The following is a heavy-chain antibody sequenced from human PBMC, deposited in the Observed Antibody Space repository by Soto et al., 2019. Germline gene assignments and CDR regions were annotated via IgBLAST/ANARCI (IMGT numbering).Heavy chain of an antibody. CDR1: GGSISSYY. CDR3: ARGRYNWNYGDGEDI. J-gene: IGHJ3*02. D-gene: IGHD1-7*01. V-gene: IGHV4-59*08. Sequence: SETLSLTCTVSGGSISSYYWSWIRQPPGKGLEWIGYIYYSGSTNYNPSLKSRVTISVDTSKNQFSLKLSSVTAADTAVYYCARGRYNWNYGDGEDIWGQGTMVTVSS. CDR2: IYYSGST.